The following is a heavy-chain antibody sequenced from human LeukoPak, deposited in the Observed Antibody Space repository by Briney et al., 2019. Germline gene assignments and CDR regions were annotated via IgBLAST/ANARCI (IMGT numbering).Heavy chain of an antibody. CDR1: GYSFTSFG. CDR3: ARVQWLAPQYYFDY. CDR2: ISPFNPNG. Sequence: EASVKVSCKASGYSFTSFGITWVRQAPGQGLEWMGWISPFNPNGNYAQKFQDRMSLTLDTSTTTAYMDLWSLRSDDTAVYYCARVQWLAPQYYFDYWGQGTLVTVSS. V-gene: IGHV1-18*01. D-gene: IGHD6-19*01. J-gene: IGHJ4*02.